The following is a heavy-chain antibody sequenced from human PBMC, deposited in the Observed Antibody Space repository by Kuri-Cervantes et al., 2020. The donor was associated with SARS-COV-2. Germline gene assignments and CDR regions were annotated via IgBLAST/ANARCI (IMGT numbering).Heavy chain of an antibody. Sequence: SETLSLTCTVSGGSISSSSYYWGWIRQPPGKGLEWIGSIYYSGSTYCNPSLKSRVTISVDTSKNQSSLKLSSVTAADTAVYYCARRAKMLRFLEWFPGYMDVWGKGTTVTVSS. CDR1: GGSISSSSYY. J-gene: IGHJ6*03. V-gene: IGHV4-39*01. CDR2: IYYSGST. D-gene: IGHD3-3*01. CDR3: ARRAKMLRFLEWFPGYMDV.